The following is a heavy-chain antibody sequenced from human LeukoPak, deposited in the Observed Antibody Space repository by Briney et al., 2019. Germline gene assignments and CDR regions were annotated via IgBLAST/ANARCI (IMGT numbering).Heavy chain of an antibody. CDR2: FDPEDGET. Sequence: GASVTVSCKVSGYTLTELSMHWVRQAPGKGLEWMGGFDPEDGETIYAQKFQGRVTMTEDTSTHTAYMELSSLRSEDTAVYYCATDQTLAARPLDYWGQGTLVTVSS. CDR1: GYTLTELS. J-gene: IGHJ4*02. V-gene: IGHV1-24*01. CDR3: ATDQTLAARPLDY. D-gene: IGHD6-6*01.